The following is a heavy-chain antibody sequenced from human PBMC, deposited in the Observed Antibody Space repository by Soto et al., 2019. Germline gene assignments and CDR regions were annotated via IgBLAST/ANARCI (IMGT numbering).Heavy chain of an antibody. V-gene: IGHV3-23*01. J-gene: IGHJ4*02. Sequence: EVQLLESGGGLVQPGGSLRLSCAASGFTFSSYAMSWVRQAPGKGLGWVSGMSGSGGTAYYRDSGKGRFTISRYNSKQTLYMQMSSLRAEDTALYYCAKGPIFGVENIYDYWGQGTLVTVSS. CDR3: AKGPIFGVENIYDY. CDR1: GFTFSSYA. D-gene: IGHD3-3*01. CDR2: MSGSGGTA.